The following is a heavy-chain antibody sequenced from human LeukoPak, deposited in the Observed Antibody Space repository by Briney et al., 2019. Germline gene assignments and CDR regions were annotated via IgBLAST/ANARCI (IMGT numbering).Heavy chain of an antibody. D-gene: IGHD2-2*01. CDR3: ARDLNIVVVPAAMSNWFDP. V-gene: IGHV1-46*03. J-gene: IGHJ5*02. CDR2: INPSGGST. CDR1: GYTFTSYY. Sequence: ASVKVSCKASGYTFTSYYMHWVRQAPGQGLEWMGIINPSGGSTSYAQKFQGRVTMTRDTSTSTVYMELSSPRSEDTAVYYCARDLNIVVVPAAMSNWFDPWGQGTLVTVSS.